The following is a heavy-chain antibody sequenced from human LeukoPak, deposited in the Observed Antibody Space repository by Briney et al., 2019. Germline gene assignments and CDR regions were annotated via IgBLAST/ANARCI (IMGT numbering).Heavy chain of an antibody. Sequence: GGSLRLSCAASGITFTSHTMHWVRQAPGKGLEWVSYISSSSSATYYADSVKGRFTMSRDNTKKSLYLQMNSLRGEDTAVYYCARDHGAVAGTDYYYYMDVWGKGTTVTVSS. CDR3: ARDHGAVAGTDYYYYMDV. J-gene: IGHJ6*03. V-gene: IGHV3-48*04. D-gene: IGHD6-19*01. CDR1: GITFTSHT. CDR2: ISSSSSAT.